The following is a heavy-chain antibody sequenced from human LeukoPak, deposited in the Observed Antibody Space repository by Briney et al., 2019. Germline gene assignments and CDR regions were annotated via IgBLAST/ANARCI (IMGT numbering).Heavy chain of an antibody. Sequence: GGSLRLSCAASGFTFDDYAMHWVRQAPGKGLEWVSGISWNSGSIGYADSVKGRFTISRDNAKNSLYLQMNSLRAEDMALYYCAKDRSGSSSWDFDYWGRGTLVTVSS. CDR1: GFTFDDYA. J-gene: IGHJ4*02. V-gene: IGHV3-9*03. D-gene: IGHD6-13*01. CDR2: ISWNSGSI. CDR3: AKDRSGSSSWDFDY.